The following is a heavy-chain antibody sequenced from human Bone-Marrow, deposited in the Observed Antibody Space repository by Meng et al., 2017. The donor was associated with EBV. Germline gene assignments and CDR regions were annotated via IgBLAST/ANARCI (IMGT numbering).Heavy chain of an antibody. V-gene: IGHV4-34*02. CDR2: INHSGST. J-gene: IGHJ4*02. Sequence: QVQLQQWGAGLFTPSESLSFTCAVCAGSFSDYYWSWIRQPPGKGLEWIGEINHSGSTNYSPSLKSRVTISLRLTSVTAADTAVYYCARGRQSRGSRYYYDSSGTCCDYWGQGTLVTVSS. D-gene: IGHD3-22*01. CDR3: ARGRQSRGSRYYYDSSGTCCDY. CDR1: AGSFSDYY.